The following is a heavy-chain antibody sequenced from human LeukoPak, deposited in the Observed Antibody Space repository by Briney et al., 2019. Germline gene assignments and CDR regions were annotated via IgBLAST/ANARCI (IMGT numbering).Heavy chain of an antibody. CDR2: INPSGGST. Sequence: ASVKVSCKALGGTFSSYDIHWVRQAPGQGLEWMGIINPSGGSTSYAQKFQGRVTMTRDTSTSTVYMELSSLRSEDTAVYYCARDRLYYDILTGPIFLDYWGQGTLVTVSS. D-gene: IGHD3-9*01. CDR1: GGTFSSYD. V-gene: IGHV1-46*01. CDR3: ARDRLYYDILTGPIFLDY. J-gene: IGHJ4*02.